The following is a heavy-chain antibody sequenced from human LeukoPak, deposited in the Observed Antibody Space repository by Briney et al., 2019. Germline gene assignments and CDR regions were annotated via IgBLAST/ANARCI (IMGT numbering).Heavy chain of an antibody. CDR3: ARDGGGGWDYCGGDCYQFDY. V-gene: IGHV3-7*01. CDR1: GFTFSSYW. J-gene: IGHJ4*02. Sequence: GGSLRLSCAASGFTFSSYWMSWVRQAPGKGLEWVANIKQDGSEKYYVDSVKGRFTISRDNAKNSLYLQMNSLRAEDTAVYYCARDGGGGWDYCGGDCYQFDYWGQGTLVTVSS. CDR2: IKQDGSEK. D-gene: IGHD2-21*02.